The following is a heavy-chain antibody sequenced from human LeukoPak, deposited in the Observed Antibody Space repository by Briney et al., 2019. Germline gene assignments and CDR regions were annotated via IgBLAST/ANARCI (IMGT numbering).Heavy chain of an antibody. CDR1: GYTLTELS. CDR3: ARDGYSGSYSTFDY. J-gene: IGHJ4*02. V-gene: IGHV1-24*01. D-gene: IGHD1-26*01. Sequence: ASVKVSCKVSGYTLTELSMHWVRQAPGKGLEWMGGFDPEDGETIYAQKFQGRVTMTEDTSTDTAYMELSSLRSEDTAVYYCARDGYSGSYSTFDYWGQGTLVTVSS. CDR2: FDPEDGET.